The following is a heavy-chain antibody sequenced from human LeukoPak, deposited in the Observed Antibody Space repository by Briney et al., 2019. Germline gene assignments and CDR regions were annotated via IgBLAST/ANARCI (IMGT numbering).Heavy chain of an antibody. CDR1: GFTFGSYG. D-gene: IGHD4-17*01. V-gene: IGHV3-30*18. Sequence: PGRSLRLSCAASGFTFGSYGMHWVRQAPGKGLEWVAVIWYGGSNKYYADSVKGRFTISRDNSKNTLYLQMNSLRAEDTAVYYCAKGLHPTVTHGLDYWGQGTLVTVSS. J-gene: IGHJ4*02. CDR3: AKGLHPTVTHGLDY. CDR2: IWYGGSNK.